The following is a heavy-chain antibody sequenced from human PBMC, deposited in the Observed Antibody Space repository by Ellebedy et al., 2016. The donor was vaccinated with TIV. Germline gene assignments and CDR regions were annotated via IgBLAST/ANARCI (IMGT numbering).Heavy chain of an antibody. V-gene: IGHV1-8*01. CDR3: AAYSGSWYGGGDDY. D-gene: IGHD6-13*01. CDR2: VTPNSGYT. J-gene: IGHJ4*02. CDR1: GYTFTSYD. Sequence: AASVKVSCKASGYTFTSYDINWVRQAAGQGLEWMGWVTPNSGYTGYAQKFQGRVTMTRDASIGTAYMELSSLRSEDTAMYYCAAYSGSWYGGGDDYWGQGTLVTVSS.